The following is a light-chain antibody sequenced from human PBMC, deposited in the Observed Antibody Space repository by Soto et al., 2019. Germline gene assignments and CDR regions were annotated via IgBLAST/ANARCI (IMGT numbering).Light chain of an antibody. V-gene: IGKV1-5*01. CDR1: QSVSYW. Sequence: DIQMTQSPSTLSTSVGARVTITCRASQSVSYWLAWYQQKPGKGPNLLIYDASILASGVPSRFSGGGYGTEFTLNISSLQPDDSAIYYCQQYNTYPKTFGPRTKVEIK. J-gene: IGKJ3*01. CDR3: QQYNTYPKT. CDR2: DAS.